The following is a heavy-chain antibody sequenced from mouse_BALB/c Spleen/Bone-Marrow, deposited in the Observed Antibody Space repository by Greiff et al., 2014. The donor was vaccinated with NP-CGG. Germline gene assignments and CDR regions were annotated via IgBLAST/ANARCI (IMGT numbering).Heavy chain of an antibody. CDR3: ARYYYGSSYFDY. D-gene: IGHD1-1*01. V-gene: IGHV14-3*02. J-gene: IGHJ2*01. Sequence: VHVKQSGAELVKPGASVKLSCTASGFNIKDTYMHWVKQRPEQGLEWIGRIDPANGNTKYDPKFQGKATITADTSSNTAYLQXXXXXXXXXAVYYCARYYYGSSYFDYWGQGTTLTVSS. CDR2: IDPANGNT. CDR1: GFNIKDTY.